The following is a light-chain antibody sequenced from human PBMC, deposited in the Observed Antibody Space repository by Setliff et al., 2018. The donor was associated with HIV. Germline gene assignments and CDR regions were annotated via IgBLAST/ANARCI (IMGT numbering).Light chain of an antibody. CDR2: EVT. Sequence: QSALAQPAYVSGSPGQSITISCTGSSSDVGSYNLVSWYQQHPGKAPKLMIYEVTERPSRVSNRFSGSKSATTASLTISGLQAEDEADYYCCSYAGSSTYVFGTGTKVTV. V-gene: IGLV2-23*02. CDR1: SSDVGSYNL. CDR3: CSYAGSSTYV. J-gene: IGLJ1*01.